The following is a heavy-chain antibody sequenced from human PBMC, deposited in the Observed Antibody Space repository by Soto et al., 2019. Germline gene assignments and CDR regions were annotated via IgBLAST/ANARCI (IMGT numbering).Heavy chain of an antibody. D-gene: IGHD6-19*01. V-gene: IGHV3-74*01. CDR1: GFTFSSYW. J-gene: IGHJ4*02. CDR3: ARVSSSGWYPFDS. CDR2: INSDGSST. Sequence: PXGSLRLSCAASGFTFSSYWMHWVRQAPGKGLVWVSRINSDGSSTSYADSVKGRFTISRDNAKNTLYLQMNSLRAEDTAVYYCARVSSSGWYPFDSWGQGTLVTVSS.